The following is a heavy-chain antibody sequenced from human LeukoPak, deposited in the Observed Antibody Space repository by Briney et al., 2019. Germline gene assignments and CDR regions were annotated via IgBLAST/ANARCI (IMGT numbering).Heavy chain of an antibody. J-gene: IGHJ6*02. CDR1: GYTFTSYD. D-gene: IGHD2-2*01. CDR3: ARVKGRAVVPAAYRHYGVDV. CDR2: IIPILGIA. Sequence: GASVKVSCKASGYTFTSYDISWVRQAPGQGLEWMGRIIPILGIANYAQKFQGRVTITADKSTSTAYMELSSLRSEDTAVYYCARVKGRAVVPAAYRHYGVDVWGQGTTVTVSS. V-gene: IGHV1-69*04.